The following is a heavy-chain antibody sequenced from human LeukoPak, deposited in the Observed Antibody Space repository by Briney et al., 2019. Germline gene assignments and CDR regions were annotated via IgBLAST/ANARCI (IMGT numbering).Heavy chain of an antibody. CDR2: IIPILGIA. D-gene: IGHD6-13*01. Sequence: SVKVSCKASGGTFSSYAISWVRQAPGQGLEWMGRIIPILGIANYAQKFQGRVTITADKSTSTAHMELSSLRSEDTAVYYCARSELATYFDYGGQGTLVTVSS. CDR1: GGTFSSYA. CDR3: ARSELATYFDY. J-gene: IGHJ4*02. V-gene: IGHV1-69*04.